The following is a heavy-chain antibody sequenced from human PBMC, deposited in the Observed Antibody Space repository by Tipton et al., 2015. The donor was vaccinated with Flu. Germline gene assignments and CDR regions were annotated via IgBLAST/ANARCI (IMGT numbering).Heavy chain of an antibody. V-gene: IGHV4-39*07. D-gene: IGHD6-19*01. J-gene: IGHJ4*02. CDR3: ARRGGMYSSGVGFDY. CDR2: IYYSGST. CDR1: GGSISSSSYY. Sequence: TLFLTCTVSGGSISSSSYYWGWIRQPPGKGLEWIGSIYYSGSTYYNPSLKSRVTISVDTSKNQFSLKLSSVTAADTAVYYCARRGGMYSSGVGFDYWGQGTLVTVSS.